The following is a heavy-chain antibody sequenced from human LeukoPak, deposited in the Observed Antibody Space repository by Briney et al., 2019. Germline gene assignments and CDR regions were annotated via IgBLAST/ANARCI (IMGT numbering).Heavy chain of an antibody. CDR3: ARWHYDYVWGSYRYSSGVVDY. V-gene: IGHV5-51*01. Sequence: GESLKISCKGSGYSFTSYWIGWVRQMAGKGLEWMGIVYPGDSDTRYSPSFQGQVTISADKSISTAYLQWSSLKASDTAMYYCARWHYDYVWGSYRYSSGVVDYWGQGTLVTVSS. CDR1: GYSFTSYW. D-gene: IGHD3-16*02. CDR2: VYPGDSDT. J-gene: IGHJ4*02.